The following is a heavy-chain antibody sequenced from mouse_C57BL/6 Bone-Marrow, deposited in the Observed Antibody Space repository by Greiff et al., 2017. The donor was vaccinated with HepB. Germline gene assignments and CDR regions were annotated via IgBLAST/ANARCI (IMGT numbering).Heavy chain of an antibody. CDR1: GFTFSNYW. CDR2: IRLKSDNYAT. D-gene: IGHD3-2*02. V-gene: IGHV6-3*01. CDR3: TGSSGWRSYYAMDY. Sequence: EVQLVESGGGLVQPGGSMKLSCVASGFTFSNYWMNWVRQSPEKGLEWVAQIRLKSDNYATHYAESVKGRFTISRDDSKSSVYLQMNNLRAEDTGIYYCTGSSGWRSYYAMDYWGQGTSVTVSS. J-gene: IGHJ4*01.